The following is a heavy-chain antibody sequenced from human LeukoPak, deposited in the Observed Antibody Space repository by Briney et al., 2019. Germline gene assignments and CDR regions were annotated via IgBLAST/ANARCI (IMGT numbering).Heavy chain of an antibody. Sequence: ASVKVSCKASGNTFTGYYMHWVRQAPGQGLEWMGWINPNSGGTNYAQKFQGRVTMTRDTSISTAYMELSRLRSDDTAVYYCARDWYSGSYLFDYWGQGTLVTVSS. V-gene: IGHV1-2*02. D-gene: IGHD1-26*01. CDR2: INPNSGGT. J-gene: IGHJ4*02. CDR1: GNTFTGYY. CDR3: ARDWYSGSYLFDY.